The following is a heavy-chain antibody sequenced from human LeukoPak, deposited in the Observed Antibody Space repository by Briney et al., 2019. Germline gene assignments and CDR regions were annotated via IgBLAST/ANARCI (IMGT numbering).Heavy chain of an antibody. CDR2: IYSSGST. CDR1: GGSISGYY. CDR3: ASGSGLDY. Sequence: PSETLSLTCTVSGGSISGYYWSWIRQPAGKGLEWIGRIYSSGSTSYNPSLKTRLTMSVDTSKDQFSLKLSSVTAADTAVYYCASGSGLDYWGQGTLVTVSS. J-gene: IGHJ4*02. V-gene: IGHV4-4*07. D-gene: IGHD3-3*01.